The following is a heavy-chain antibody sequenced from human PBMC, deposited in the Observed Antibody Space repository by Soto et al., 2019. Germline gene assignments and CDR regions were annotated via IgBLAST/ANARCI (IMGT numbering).Heavy chain of an antibody. CDR3: ARGGGMPYSFDC. V-gene: IGHV4-4*02. D-gene: IGHD3-16*01. J-gene: IGHJ4*02. CDR1: GVSISSSNW. Sequence: QVQLQESGPGLVKPSGTLSLTCAVSGVSISSSNWWSWVRQSPGKGLEWIGEIYHIGSINYNPSPKSRGPIAGDKSNNRCSLPLSSVTAAATAVYYCARGGGMPYSFDCWGQGTLVTVSS. CDR2: IYHIGSI.